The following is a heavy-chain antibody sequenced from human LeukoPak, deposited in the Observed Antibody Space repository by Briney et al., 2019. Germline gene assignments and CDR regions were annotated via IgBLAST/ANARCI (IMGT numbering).Heavy chain of an antibody. Sequence: GGSLRLSCAASGFTFSGSAMHWVRQASGKGLEWVGRIRSKADSYATAYAASVKGRFTISRDDSKNTAYLQMNSLKTEDTAVYYCSRRDSSSWYGGKYFDYWGQGTLVTVSS. J-gene: IGHJ4*02. CDR1: GFTFSGSA. CDR3: SRRDSSSWYGGKYFDY. D-gene: IGHD6-13*01. V-gene: IGHV3-73*01. CDR2: IRSKADSYAT.